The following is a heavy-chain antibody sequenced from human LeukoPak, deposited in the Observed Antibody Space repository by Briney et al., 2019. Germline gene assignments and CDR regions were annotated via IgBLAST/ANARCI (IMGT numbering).Heavy chain of an antibody. CDR2: IYYSGST. D-gene: IGHD6-13*01. Sequence: PSETLSLTCTVSGGSISSSSYYWGWIREPPGKGLVWIGSIYYSGSTYYNPSLKSRVTISVDTSKNQFSLKLSSVTAADTAVYYCAREGIAAAGRFDPWGQGTLVTVSS. CDR3: AREGIAAAGRFDP. CDR1: GGSISSSSYY. J-gene: IGHJ5*02. V-gene: IGHV4-39*02.